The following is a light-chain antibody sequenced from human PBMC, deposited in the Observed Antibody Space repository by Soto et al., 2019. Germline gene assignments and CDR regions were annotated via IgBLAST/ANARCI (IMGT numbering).Light chain of an antibody. CDR2: DVS. CDR3: SSYTSSSTLV. J-gene: IGLJ1*01. CDR1: SSDVGDYNY. V-gene: IGLV2-14*01. Sequence: QSALTQPASVSGSPGQSITISCTGTSSDVGDYNYVSWYQQHPVKAPKLMIYDVSHRPSGVSNRFSGSKSGNTASLTISGLQAEDEADYYCSSYTSSSTLVFGTGTKLTVL.